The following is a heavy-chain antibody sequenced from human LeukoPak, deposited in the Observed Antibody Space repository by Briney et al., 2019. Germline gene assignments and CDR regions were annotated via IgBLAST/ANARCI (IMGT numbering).Heavy chain of an antibody. V-gene: IGHV3-21*01. J-gene: IGHJ4*02. CDR2: ISSSSSYI. Sequence: PGGSLRLSCAASGFTFSSYSMNWVRQAPGKGLEWVSSISSSSSYIYYADSVKGRFTISRDNAKNSLYLQMNSLRAEDTAVYYCARNVAGQYYFDYWGQGTLVTVSS. CDR3: ARNVAGQYYFDY. D-gene: IGHD6-19*01. CDR1: GFTFSSYS.